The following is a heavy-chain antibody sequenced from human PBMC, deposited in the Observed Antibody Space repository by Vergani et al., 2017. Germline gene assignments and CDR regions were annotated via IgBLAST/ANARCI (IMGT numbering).Heavy chain of an antibody. D-gene: IGHD6-19*01. CDR3: ARDKDSSGWYGVFDY. CDR2: IWYDGSNK. Sequence: QVQLVESGGGVVQPGRSLRLSCAASGFTFSSYGMHWVRQAPGKGLEWVAVIWYDGSNKYYADSVKGRFTISRDNSKNTLYLQMNSLRAEDTAVYYCARDKDSSGWYGVFDYWGQGTLVTVSS. J-gene: IGHJ4*02. V-gene: IGHV3-33*01. CDR1: GFTFSSYG.